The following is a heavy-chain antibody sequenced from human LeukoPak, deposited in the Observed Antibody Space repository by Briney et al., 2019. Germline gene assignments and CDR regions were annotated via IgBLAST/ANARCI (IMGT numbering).Heavy chain of an antibody. J-gene: IGHJ4*02. CDR2: ISSSSSSYI. V-gene: IGHV3-21*01. D-gene: IGHD3-22*01. CDR1: GSTFSSYS. CDR3: ARDIRYYDSSGYYYAGGLDY. Sequence: GGSLRLSCAASGSTFSSYSMNWVRQAPGKGLEWVSSISSSSSSYIYYADSVKGRFTISRDNAKNSLYLQMNSLRAEDTAVYYCARDIRYYDSSGYYYAGGLDYWGQGTLVTVSS.